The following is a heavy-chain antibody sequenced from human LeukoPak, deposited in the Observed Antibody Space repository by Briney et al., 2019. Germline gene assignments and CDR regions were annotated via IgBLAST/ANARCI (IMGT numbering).Heavy chain of an antibody. CDR1: GFNFRIHG. J-gene: IGHJ4*02. Sequence: GGSERLSCAASGFNFRIHGINWVRQAPGKGLEWVSAIGVSGIHTYFADSVKGRFSISRDDSRNTVYLQMKSLRAGDTALYFCARDLSLLGLDDWGQGTLVTVSS. D-gene: IGHD3-16*01. V-gene: IGHV3-23*01. CDR2: IGVSGIHT. CDR3: ARDLSLLGLDD.